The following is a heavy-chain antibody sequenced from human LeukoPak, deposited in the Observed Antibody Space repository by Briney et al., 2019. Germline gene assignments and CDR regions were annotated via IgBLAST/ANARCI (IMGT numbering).Heavy chain of an antibody. CDR1: GGTFSSYA. CDR2: IIPIFGTA. Sequence: ASVKVSCKASGGTFSSYAISWVRQAPGQGLEWMGGIIPIFGTANYAQKFQGRVTITADESTSTAYMELSSLRSEDTAVYYCARGLYGDVGDWFDYWGQGTLVTVSS. J-gene: IGHJ4*02. D-gene: IGHD4-17*01. CDR3: ARGLYGDVGDWFDY. V-gene: IGHV1-69*13.